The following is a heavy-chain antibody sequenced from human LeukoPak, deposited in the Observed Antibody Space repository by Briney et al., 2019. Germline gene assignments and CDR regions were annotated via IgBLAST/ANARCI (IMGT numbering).Heavy chain of an antibody. CDR2: IIPIFGTA. J-gene: IGHJ3*02. CDR3: ASDYYDSSGYPHDAFDI. CDR1: GGTFSSYA. V-gene: IGHV1-69*01. D-gene: IGHD3-22*01. Sequence: LVKVSCKASGGTFSSYAISWVRQAPGQGLEWMGGIIPIFGTANYAQKFQGTVTITADESTSTAYMELSSLRSEDTAVYYCASDYYDSSGYPHDAFDIWGQGTMVTVSS.